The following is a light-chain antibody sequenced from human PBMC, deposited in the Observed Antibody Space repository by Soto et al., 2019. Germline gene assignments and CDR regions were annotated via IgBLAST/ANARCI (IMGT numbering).Light chain of an antibody. CDR1: QRISSY. Sequence: DIQMTQSPSSLSASVGDRVTITCRASQRISSYLNWYQQKPGKAPKLLIYAASSLQSGVPSRFSGSGSGTDFTLTISSLQPEDFATYYCRQSYRTRTFGQGTKV. J-gene: IGKJ1*01. CDR2: AAS. V-gene: IGKV1-39*01. CDR3: RQSYRTRT.